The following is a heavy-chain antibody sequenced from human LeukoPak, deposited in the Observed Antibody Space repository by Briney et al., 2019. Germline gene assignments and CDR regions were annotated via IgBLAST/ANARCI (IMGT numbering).Heavy chain of an antibody. D-gene: IGHD6-19*01. Sequence: SETLSLTCTVSGGSISSYYWSWIRQPPGKGLEWIGYIYYSGSTNYNPSLKSRVTISVDTSKNQFSLKLSSVTAADTAVYYCARDWGIAVAGNYYYYYMDVWGKGTTVTVSS. CDR1: GGSISSYY. J-gene: IGHJ6*03. CDR3: ARDWGIAVAGNYYYYYMDV. V-gene: IGHV4-59*01. CDR2: IYYSGST.